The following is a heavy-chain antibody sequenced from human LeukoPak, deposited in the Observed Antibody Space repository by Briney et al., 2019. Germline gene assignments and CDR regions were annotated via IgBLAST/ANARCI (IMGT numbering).Heavy chain of an antibody. Sequence: ASVKVSCKASGYTFTGYYMHWVRQAPGQGLEWMGWINPNSGGTNYAQKFQGRVTMTRDTSISTAYMELSRLRSDDTAVYYCARLGYCSGGSCYAFDYWGQGTLVTVSP. J-gene: IGHJ4*02. CDR3: ARLGYCSGGSCYAFDY. V-gene: IGHV1-2*02. CDR2: INPNSGGT. CDR1: GYTFTGYY. D-gene: IGHD2-15*01.